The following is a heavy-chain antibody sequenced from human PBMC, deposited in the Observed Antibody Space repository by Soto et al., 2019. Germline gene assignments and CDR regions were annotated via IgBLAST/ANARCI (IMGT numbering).Heavy chain of an antibody. D-gene: IGHD4-17*01. CDR3: ASGPGYGAKRWGGLY. CDR1: GFTFSSYS. CDR2: ISSSSSTI. Sequence: GGSLRLSCAASGFTFSSYSMNWVRQAPGKGLEWVSYISSSSSTIYYADSVKGRFTISRDNAKNSLYLQMNSLRAEDTAVYYCASGPGYGAKRWGGLYWGQGTLVTVSS. V-gene: IGHV3-48*01. J-gene: IGHJ4*02.